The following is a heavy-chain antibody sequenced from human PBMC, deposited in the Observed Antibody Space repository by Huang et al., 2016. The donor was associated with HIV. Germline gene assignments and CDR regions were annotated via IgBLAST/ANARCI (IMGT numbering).Heavy chain of an antibody. CDR3: ARTGVAVSDDPEYFQH. CDR2: IYYSGTK. D-gene: IGHD3-3*01. Sequence: LQESGPGLVGPSETLSLTCAVSGDSINSDTFYGGWIRRPPGKALEWIGSIYYSGTKYYNPALKGRARIAVDASKNRIFLQLRSVTAADTGVYYCARTGVAVSDDPEYFQHWGQGALVT. J-gene: IGHJ1*01. V-gene: IGHV4-39*02. CDR1: GDSINSDTFY.